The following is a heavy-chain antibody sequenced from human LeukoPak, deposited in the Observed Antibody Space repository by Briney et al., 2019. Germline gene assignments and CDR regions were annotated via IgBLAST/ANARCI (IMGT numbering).Heavy chain of an antibody. Sequence: KSSETLSLTCTVSGGSISSSSYYWGWIRQPPGKGLEWIGSIDYSGSTYYNPSLKSRVTISVDTSKNQFSLKLSSVTAADTAVYYCASPGGSITIFGVVIAAEYFQHWGQGTLVTVSS. D-gene: IGHD3-3*01. J-gene: IGHJ1*01. CDR3: ASPGGSITIFGVVIAAEYFQH. CDR2: IDYSGST. V-gene: IGHV4-39*01. CDR1: GGSISSSSYY.